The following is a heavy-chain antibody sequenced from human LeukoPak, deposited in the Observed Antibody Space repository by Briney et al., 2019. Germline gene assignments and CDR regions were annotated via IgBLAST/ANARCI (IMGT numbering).Heavy chain of an antibody. D-gene: IGHD6-19*01. J-gene: IGHJ4*02. CDR2: ISYSGTT. V-gene: IGHV4-59*08. CDR1: GGSISNYY. Sequence: SETLSLTCTVSGGSISNYYWSWIRQPPGERLEWIAYISYSGTTKYNPSLKSRVAISVDASKNQFSLKLSSVTAADTAVYYCARQWWLVPYFGFWGQGALVTVSS. CDR3: ARQWWLVPYFGF.